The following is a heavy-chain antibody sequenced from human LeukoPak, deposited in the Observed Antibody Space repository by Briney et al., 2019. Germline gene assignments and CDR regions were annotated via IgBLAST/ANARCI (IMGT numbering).Heavy chain of an antibody. D-gene: IGHD2-2*02. CDR2: ISWNSGSI. Sequence: PGGSLRLSCAASGFTFDDYAMPWVRQAPGKGLEWVSGISWNSGSIGYADSVKGRFTISRDNDKNSLYLQMNSLRAEDTALYYCAKDAYCSSTSCYTGFDPWGQGTLVTVSS. J-gene: IGHJ5*02. V-gene: IGHV3-9*01. CDR1: GFTFDDYA. CDR3: AKDAYCSSTSCYTGFDP.